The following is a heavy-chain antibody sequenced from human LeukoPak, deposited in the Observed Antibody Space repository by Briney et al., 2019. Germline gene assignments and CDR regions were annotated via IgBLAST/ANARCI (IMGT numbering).Heavy chain of an antibody. D-gene: IGHD3-16*01. CDR3: ARIRVLGAFDI. CDR1: GGSFSSYY. J-gene: IGHJ3*02. V-gene: IGHV4-34*01. Sequence: SETLSLTCAVYGGSFSSYYWSWIRQPPGKGLEWIGEINHSGSTNYNPSLKSRVTISVDTSKNQFSLKLSSVTAADTALYYCARIRVLGAFDIWGQGTMVTVSS. CDR2: INHSGST.